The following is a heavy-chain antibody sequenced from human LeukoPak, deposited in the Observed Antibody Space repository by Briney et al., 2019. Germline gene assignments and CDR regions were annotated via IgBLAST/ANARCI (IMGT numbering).Heavy chain of an antibody. Sequence: ASVKVSCKASGYTFTGYYMHWVRQATGQGLEWMGWMNPNSGNTGYVQKSQGRVTMTRNTSISTAYMELSSLRSEDTAVYYCARAPTSNGFDYWGQGTLVTVSS. V-gene: IGHV1-8*02. D-gene: IGHD2-8*01. CDR3: ARAPTSNGFDY. CDR1: GYTFTGYY. J-gene: IGHJ4*02. CDR2: MNPNSGNT.